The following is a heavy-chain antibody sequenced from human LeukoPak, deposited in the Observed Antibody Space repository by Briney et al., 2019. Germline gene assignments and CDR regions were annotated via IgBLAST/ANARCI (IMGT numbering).Heavy chain of an antibody. V-gene: IGHV4-59*01. CDR1: GGSIIGDY. CDR2: VYHSGTA. Sequence: PSETLSLTCTVSGGSIIGDYWTWIRQSPGKGLEWLGYVYHSGTAFYSPSLKSRITISIDTPKSEFSLKVMSVTAADTAIYYCARDRGVGYGPSDLDSWGQGILVTVSS. CDR3: ARDRGVGYGPSDLDS. D-gene: IGHD3-10*01. J-gene: IGHJ4*02.